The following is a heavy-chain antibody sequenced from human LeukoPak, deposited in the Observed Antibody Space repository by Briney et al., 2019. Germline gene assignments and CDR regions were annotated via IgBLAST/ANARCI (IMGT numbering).Heavy chain of an antibody. V-gene: IGHV1-3*01. Sequence: ASVKVSCKASGYTFTSYAMHWVRQAPGQRLEWMGWINAGNGNTKYSQKFQGRVTITRDTSASTAYMELSSLRSEDTAVYYCARGGYSGYDHVRSGRYYFDYWGQGTLVTVSS. CDR2: INAGNGNT. J-gene: IGHJ4*02. CDR1: GYTFTSYA. D-gene: IGHD5-12*01. CDR3: ARGGYSGYDHVRSGRYYFDY.